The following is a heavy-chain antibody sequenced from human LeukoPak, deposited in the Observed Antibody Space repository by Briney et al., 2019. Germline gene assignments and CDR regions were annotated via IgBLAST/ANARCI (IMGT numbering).Heavy chain of an antibody. CDR2: INYSGST. Sequence: SETLSLTCAVYGVSFSGYYWSWIRQPPGKGLEWIGEINYSGSTNYNPSLKSRVTISVDTSKEPFSLKLSSVTAADAAVYYCARGRGATIPFPPDYWGQGTLVTVSS. CDR1: GVSFSGYY. V-gene: IGHV4-34*01. CDR3: ARGRGATIPFPPDY. D-gene: IGHD5-12*01. J-gene: IGHJ4*02.